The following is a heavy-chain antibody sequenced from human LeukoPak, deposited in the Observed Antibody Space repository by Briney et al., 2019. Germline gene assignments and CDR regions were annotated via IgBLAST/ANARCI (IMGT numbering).Heavy chain of an antibody. Sequence: GGSLRLSCAASGYTVSINYMSWVRQAPGKGLDWVSVIYSNGDTDYADSVKGRFTISRDNSKSTVYLQMHSLGAEDTAVYYCATIAPAGISTVYWGQGTLVTVSS. CDR2: IYSNGDT. CDR3: ATIAPAGISTVY. CDR1: GYTVSINY. J-gene: IGHJ4*02. D-gene: IGHD6-13*01. V-gene: IGHV3-66*01.